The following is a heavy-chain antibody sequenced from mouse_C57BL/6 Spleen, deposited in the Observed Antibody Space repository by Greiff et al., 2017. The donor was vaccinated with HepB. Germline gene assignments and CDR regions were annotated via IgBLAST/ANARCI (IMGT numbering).Heavy chain of an antibody. CDR2: ISNLAYSI. Sequence: EVMLVESGGGLVQPGGSLKLSCAASGFTFSDYGMAWVRQAPRKGPEWVAFISNLAYSIYYADTVTGRFTISRENAKNTLYLEMSSLRSEDTAMYYCAREGLRRFYAMDYWGQGTSVTVSS. V-gene: IGHV5-15*01. J-gene: IGHJ4*01. CDR3: AREGLRRFYAMDY. D-gene: IGHD2-4*01. CDR1: GFTFSDYG.